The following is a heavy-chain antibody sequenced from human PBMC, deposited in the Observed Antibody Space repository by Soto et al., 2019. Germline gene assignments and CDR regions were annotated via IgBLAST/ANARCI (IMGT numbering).Heavy chain of an antibody. Sequence: SETLSLTCSVSGGSIGTTSYYWGWIRQPPGKGLEWIGSIFYSGSSYYNPSLKSRVTISVDTSKNQFSLKLNPVTAADTAVYYCAKSKCSSSSCYYWGWFDPWGQGTLVTVSS. CDR2: IFYSGSS. J-gene: IGHJ5*02. CDR1: GGSIGTTSYY. V-gene: IGHV4-39*01. CDR3: AKSKCSSSSCYYWGWFDP. D-gene: IGHD2-2*01.